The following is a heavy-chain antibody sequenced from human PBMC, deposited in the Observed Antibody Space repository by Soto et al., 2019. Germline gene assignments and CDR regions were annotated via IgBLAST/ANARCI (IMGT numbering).Heavy chain of an antibody. CDR1: GYTFTSYG. V-gene: IGHV1-18*01. CDR2: ISAYNGNT. CDR3: ARNGRGSSSSSPYYYYYGMDV. D-gene: IGHD6-6*01. J-gene: IGHJ6*02. Sequence: QVQLVQSGAEVKKPGASVKVSCKASGYTFTSYGISWVRQAPGQGLEWMGWISAYNGNTNYAQKLQGRVTMTTDTSTSTAYMELRSLRSDDTAVYYCARNGRGSSSSSPYYYYYGMDVWGQGTTVTVSS.